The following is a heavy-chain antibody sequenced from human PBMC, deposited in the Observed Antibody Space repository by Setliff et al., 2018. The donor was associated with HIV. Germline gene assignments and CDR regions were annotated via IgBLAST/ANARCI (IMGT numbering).Heavy chain of an antibody. CDR1: GASISSYY. CDR3: ALTGHRLLRGYMDV. D-gene: IGHD2-15*01. J-gene: IGHJ6*03. CDR2: LYVSGDT. Sequence: SETLSLTCTVSGASISSYYWSWIRQSPGKRLEWIGRLYVSGDTNYNPSLKSRVTMSLDTSKKHFSLNLKSVTAADTAVYYCALTGHRLLRGYMDVWGKGTTVTVSS. V-gene: IGHV4-4*07.